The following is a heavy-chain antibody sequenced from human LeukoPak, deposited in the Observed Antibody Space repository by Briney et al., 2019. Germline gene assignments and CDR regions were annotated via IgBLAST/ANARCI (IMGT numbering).Heavy chain of an antibody. Sequence: SETLSLTCTVSGGSISSSSYYWGWIRQPPGKGLEWIGSIYYSGSTNYNPSLKSRVTISVDKSKNQFSLKLSSVTAADTAVYYCARIVVVPAAISWFDPWGQGTLVTVSS. CDR3: ARIVVVPAAISWFDP. CDR2: IYYSGST. J-gene: IGHJ5*02. D-gene: IGHD2-2*01. CDR1: GGSISSSSYY. V-gene: IGHV4-39*07.